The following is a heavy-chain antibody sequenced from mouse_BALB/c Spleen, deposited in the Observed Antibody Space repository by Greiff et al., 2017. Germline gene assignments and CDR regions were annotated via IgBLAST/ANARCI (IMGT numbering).Heavy chain of an antibody. D-gene: IGHD1-1*01. J-gene: IGHJ1*01. Sequence: QVQLQQSGPGLVAPSQSLSITCTVSGFSLTSYGVHWVRQPPGKGLEWLGVIWAGGSTNYNSALMSRLSISKDNSKSQVFLKMNSLQTDDTAMYYCARPPYYGSSLWYFDVWGAGTTVTVSS. CDR1: GFSLTSYG. CDR2: IWAGGST. CDR3: ARPPYYGSSLWYFDV. V-gene: IGHV2-9*02.